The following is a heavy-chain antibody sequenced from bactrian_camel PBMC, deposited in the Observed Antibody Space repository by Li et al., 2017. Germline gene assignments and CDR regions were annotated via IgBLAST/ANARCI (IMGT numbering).Heavy chain of an antibody. CDR1: GATSSITC. V-gene: IGHV3S53*01. CDR2: IDRNGRA. J-gene: IGHJ6*01. D-gene: IGHD3*01. CDR3: AAGASLRRCWTLRETDFGY. Sequence: QVQLVESGGDSVQAGGSLRLSCAASGATSSITCMGWFRQAPEKERERVGRIDRNGRAMYEDSVKGRFTISKDNAKNTLYLQMNSLKPEDTAMYYCAAGASLRRCWTLRETDFGYWGQGTQVTVS.